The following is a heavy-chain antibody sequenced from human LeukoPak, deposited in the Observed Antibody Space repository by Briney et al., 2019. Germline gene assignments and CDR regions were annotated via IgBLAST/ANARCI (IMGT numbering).Heavy chain of an antibody. Sequence: KPSQTLSLTCTVSGGSISSGDYYWSWIRQPPGKGLEWIGYIYYSGSTYYNPSLKSRVTISVDTSKNQFSLKLSSVTAADTAVYYCARRSRRRYSSSAGYYYYMDVWGKGTTVTVSS. J-gene: IGHJ6*03. D-gene: IGHD6-6*01. V-gene: IGHV4-30-4*01. CDR1: GGSISSGDYY. CDR3: ARRSRRRYSSSAGYYYYMDV. CDR2: IYYSGST.